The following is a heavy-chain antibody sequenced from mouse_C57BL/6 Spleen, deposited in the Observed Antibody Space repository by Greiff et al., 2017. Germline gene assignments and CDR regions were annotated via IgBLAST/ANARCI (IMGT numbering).Heavy chain of an antibody. J-gene: IGHJ4*01. CDR1: GFSFNTYA. V-gene: IGHV10-1*01. D-gene: IGHD2-5*01. Sequence: EVKLMESGGGLVQPKGSLKLSCAASGFSFNTYAMNWVRQAPGKGLEWVARIRSKSNNYATYYADSVKDRFTISRDDSESMLYLQMNNLKTEDTAMYYCVRPAPVYSNYGDYAMDYWGQGTSVTVSS. CDR3: VRPAPVYSNYGDYAMDY. CDR2: IRSKSNNYAT.